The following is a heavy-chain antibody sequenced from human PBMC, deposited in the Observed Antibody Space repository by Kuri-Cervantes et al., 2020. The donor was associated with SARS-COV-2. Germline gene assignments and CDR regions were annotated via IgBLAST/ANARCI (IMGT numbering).Heavy chain of an antibody. CDR3: ARVPCMVVAFYRYYYGMDV. D-gene: IGHD2-15*01. Sequence: ASVKVSCKGSGYTFPKYGFSWVRQAPGQGLEWMGWISTYNGQTSYAQKFQGRVTMTTDTSTRTAYMELRSLTSDDTAVYYCARVPCMVVAFYRYYYGMDVWGQGTTVTVSS. J-gene: IGHJ6*02. CDR1: GYTFPKYG. CDR2: ISTYNGQT. V-gene: IGHV1-18*01.